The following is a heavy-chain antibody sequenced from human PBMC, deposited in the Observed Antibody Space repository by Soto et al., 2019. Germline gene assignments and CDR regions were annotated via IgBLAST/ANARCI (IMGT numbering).Heavy chain of an antibody. CDR3: ARVGGYDSSGYYSGYYFDY. CDR2: IYYSGST. V-gene: IGHV4-61*01. D-gene: IGHD3-22*01. Sequence: PSEPLSLTCTVSGGSVISGSDYWSWIRQPPGKGLEWIGYIYYSGSTNYNPSLKSRVTISVDTSKNQFSLKLSSVTAADTAVYYCARVGGYDSSGYYSGYYFDYWGQGTLVTGSS. CDR1: GGSVISGSDY. J-gene: IGHJ4*01.